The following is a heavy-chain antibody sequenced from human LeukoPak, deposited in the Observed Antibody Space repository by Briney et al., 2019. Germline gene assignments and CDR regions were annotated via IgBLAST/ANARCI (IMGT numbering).Heavy chain of an antibody. CDR2: ISAYNGNT. CDR3: ARDLKHIVVVVAATPFYYYYGMDV. J-gene: IGHJ6*02. V-gene: IGHV1-18*04. CDR1: GYTFTSYY. Sequence: ASVKVSCKASGYTFTSYYMHWVRQAPGQGLEWMGWISAYNGNTNYAQKLQGRVTMTTDTSTSTAYMELRSLRSDDTAVYYCARDLKHIVVVVAATPFYYYYGMDVWGQGTTVTVSS. D-gene: IGHD2-15*01.